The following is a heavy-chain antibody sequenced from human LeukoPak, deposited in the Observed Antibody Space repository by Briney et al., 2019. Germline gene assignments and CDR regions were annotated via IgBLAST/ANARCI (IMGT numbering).Heavy chain of an antibody. Sequence: PGGSLRLSCAASGFTFDDYAMHWVRQAPGKGLEWVSGISWNSGSIGYADSVKGRFTISRDNAKNSLYLQMNSLRAEDTAVYYCAREALAGYDSSGYYDYWGQGTLVTVSS. D-gene: IGHD3-22*01. J-gene: IGHJ4*02. V-gene: IGHV3-9*01. CDR3: AREALAGYDSSGYYDY. CDR1: GFTFDDYA. CDR2: ISWNSGSI.